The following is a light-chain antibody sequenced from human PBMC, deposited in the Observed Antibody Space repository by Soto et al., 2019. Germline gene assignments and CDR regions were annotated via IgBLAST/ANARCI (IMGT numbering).Light chain of an antibody. J-gene: IGKJ4*01. Sequence: EIAMTQSPATLSVSPGERATLSCRASQSVSSSLAWYQQKPGQAPRLLIYGASTRATGIPARFSGSGSGTEFTLTISSLQSEDFAVYYCQQYNNWPPDTFGGGTKVDIK. CDR3: QQYNNWPPDT. CDR1: QSVSSS. CDR2: GAS. V-gene: IGKV3-15*01.